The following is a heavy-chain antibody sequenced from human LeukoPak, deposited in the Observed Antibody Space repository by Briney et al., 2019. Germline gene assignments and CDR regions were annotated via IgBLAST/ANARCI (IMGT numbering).Heavy chain of an antibody. Sequence: GGSLRLSCAASGFTFSSYSMNWVRQAPGKGLEWVSSISSSSSYIYYADSVKGRFTISRDNAKNSLYLQTSSLRAEDTAVYYCASSQLSRDGYNPIDYWGQGTLVTVSS. V-gene: IGHV3-21*04. J-gene: IGHJ4*02. CDR2: ISSSSSYI. CDR3: ASSQLSRDGYNPIDY. CDR1: GFTFSSYS. D-gene: IGHD5-12*01.